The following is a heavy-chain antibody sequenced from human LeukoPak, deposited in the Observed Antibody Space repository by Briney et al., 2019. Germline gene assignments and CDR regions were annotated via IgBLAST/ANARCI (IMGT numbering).Heavy chain of an antibody. CDR2: IYSGGST. J-gene: IGHJ6*02. CDR3: AKVMRFCSGSGCYTYYYYGMDV. Sequence: GGSLRLSCAASGFTVSSNYMSWVRQASGKGLEWVSVIYSGGSTYYADSVKGRFTISRDNSKNTLYLQMNSLRAEDTAKYYCAKVMRFCSGSGCYTYYYYGMDVWGQGTTVTVSS. CDR1: GFTVSSNY. D-gene: IGHD2-2*01. V-gene: IGHV3-53*01.